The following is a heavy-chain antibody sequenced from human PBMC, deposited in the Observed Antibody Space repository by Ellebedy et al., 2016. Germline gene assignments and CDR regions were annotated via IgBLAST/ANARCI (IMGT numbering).Heavy chain of an antibody. V-gene: IGHV1-69*04. Sequence: ASVKVSCKASGGTFNTYAINWVRQAPGQGLEWMGRIIPILGITNHAQKFLGRLTITADKSTSTAYMELSSLTSEDTAVYYCPRDLPNYNILTGSGYGMDVWGQGTTVTVSS. CDR3: PRDLPNYNILTGSGYGMDV. CDR2: IIPILGIT. J-gene: IGHJ6*02. D-gene: IGHD3-9*01. CDR1: GGTFNTYA.